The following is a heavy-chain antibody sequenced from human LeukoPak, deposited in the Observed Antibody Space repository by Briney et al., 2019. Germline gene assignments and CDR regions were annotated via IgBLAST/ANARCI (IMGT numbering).Heavy chain of an antibody. J-gene: IGHJ4*02. V-gene: IGHV4-31*11. CDR2: IYYSGST. CDR3: ARYSVAATYLDY. CDR1: GGSFSGYY. D-gene: IGHD2-15*01. Sequence: SETLSLTCAVYGGSFSGYYWSWIRQHPGKGLEWIGYIYYSGSTYYNPSLKSRVTISVDTSKNQFSLKLSSVTAADTAVYYCARYSVAATYLDYWGQGTLVTVSS.